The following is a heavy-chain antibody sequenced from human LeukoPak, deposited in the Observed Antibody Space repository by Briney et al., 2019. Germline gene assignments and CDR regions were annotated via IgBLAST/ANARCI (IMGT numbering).Heavy chain of an antibody. J-gene: IGHJ4*02. CDR3: AREGINFWSALTTDY. CDR2: ISSSSSYI. Sequence: PGGSLRLSCAASGFTYSSYSMNWVRQAPGKGLEWVSSISSSSSYIYYADSVKGRFTISRDNAKNSLYLQMNSLRAEDTAVYYCAREGINFWSALTTDYWGQGTLVTVSS. V-gene: IGHV3-21*01. CDR1: GFTYSSYS. D-gene: IGHD3-3*01.